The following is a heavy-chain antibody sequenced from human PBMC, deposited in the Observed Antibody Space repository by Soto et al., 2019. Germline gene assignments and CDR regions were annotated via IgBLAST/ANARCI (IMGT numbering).Heavy chain of an antibody. CDR2: ISAYNGNT. CDR1: GYTFTSYG. CDR3: ARSRDIVVVPAARDAFDI. V-gene: IGHV1-18*01. J-gene: IGHJ3*02. Sequence: ASVKVSCKASGYTFTSYGISWVRQAPGQGLEWMGWISAYNGNTNYAQKLQGRVTMTTDTSTSTAYMELRSLRSDDTAVYYCARSRDIVVVPAARDAFDIWGQGTMVTVSS. D-gene: IGHD2-2*01.